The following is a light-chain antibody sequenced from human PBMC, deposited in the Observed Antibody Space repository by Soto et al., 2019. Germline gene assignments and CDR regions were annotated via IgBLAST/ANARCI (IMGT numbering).Light chain of an antibody. Sequence: DIQMTQSPSTLSASLGARVTITCRASQSISTWLAWYQQNPGKAPKLLIYDASSLESGVPSRFSGSGSGTEFTLTITNLQPDDSATYYCQQYSSLWTFGQGTKVDNK. CDR1: QSISTW. V-gene: IGKV1-5*01. CDR3: QQYSSLWT. J-gene: IGKJ1*01. CDR2: DAS.